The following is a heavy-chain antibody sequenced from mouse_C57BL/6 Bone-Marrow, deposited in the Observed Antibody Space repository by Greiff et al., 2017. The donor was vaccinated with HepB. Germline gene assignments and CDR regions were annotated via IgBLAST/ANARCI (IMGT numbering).Heavy chain of an antibody. CDR1: GFTFSDFY. Sequence: EVQVVESGGGLVQSGRSLRLSCATSGFTFSDFYMEWVRQAPGKGLEWIAASRNKANDYTTEYSASVKGRFIVSRDTSQSILYLQMNALRAEDTAIYYCARASTTVVTWYFDVWGTGTTVTVSS. CDR2: SRNKANDYTT. D-gene: IGHD1-1*01. CDR3: ARASTTVVTWYFDV. J-gene: IGHJ1*03. V-gene: IGHV7-1*01.